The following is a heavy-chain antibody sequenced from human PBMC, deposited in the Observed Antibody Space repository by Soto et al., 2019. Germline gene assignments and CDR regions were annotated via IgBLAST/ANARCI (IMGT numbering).Heavy chain of an antibody. Sequence: EVQLVESGGGLVQPGWSLRLSCAASGFTFSSYCMYWVRQAPGKGLVWVSRINSDGSTTNYADSVKGRFTISRDNAKNTVYLQMNSLRVEDTAVYYCARLWGSDTDVVYWGQGTLVTVSS. D-gene: IGHD5-18*01. J-gene: IGHJ4*02. CDR1: GFTFSSYC. CDR3: ARLWGSDTDVVY. CDR2: INSDGSTT. V-gene: IGHV3-74*01.